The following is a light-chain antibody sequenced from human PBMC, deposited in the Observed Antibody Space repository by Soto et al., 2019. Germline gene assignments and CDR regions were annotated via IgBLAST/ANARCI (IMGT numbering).Light chain of an antibody. Sequence: QSALTQPASVSGSPGQSITLSCTGTSSDVGGYNYVSWYQQHPGKAPKLMIYEVSNRPSGVSNRFSGSKSGNTASLTISGLQAEDEADYYCSYTSSRNLVFGGGTKLTVL. CDR1: SSDVGGYNY. J-gene: IGLJ2*01. CDR2: EVS. CDR3: SYTSSRNLV. V-gene: IGLV2-14*01.